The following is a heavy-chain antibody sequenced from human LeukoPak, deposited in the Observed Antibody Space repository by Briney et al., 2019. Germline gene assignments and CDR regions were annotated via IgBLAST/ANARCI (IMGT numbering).Heavy chain of an antibody. V-gene: IGHV4-34*01. CDR1: GGSFSGYY. J-gene: IGHJ4*02. CDR2: INHSGST. CDR3: ARDPWVELSYDSSGRFDY. Sequence: KPSETLSLTRAVYGGSFSGYYWSWLRQPPGKGLEWLGEINHSGSTNYNPSLKSRVTISVDTSKKQFSRKLSSVTAADTAVYYCARDPWVELSYDSSGRFDYWGQGTLVTVSS. D-gene: IGHD3-22*01.